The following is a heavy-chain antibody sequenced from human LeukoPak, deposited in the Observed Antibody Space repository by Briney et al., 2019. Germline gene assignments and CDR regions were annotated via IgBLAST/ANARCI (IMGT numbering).Heavy chain of an antibody. CDR2: INPNSGGT. Sequence: ASVKVSCKASGYTFTGYYMQWVRQPPAQGLERMGWINPNSGGTNYAQKFQGRVTMTRDTSISTAYMELSRLRSNGTAAYSCVRQGVRATMRFSVDSWGQGTLVTVSS. CDR1: GYTFTGYY. V-gene: IGHV1-2*02. J-gene: IGHJ4*02. CDR3: VRQGVRATMRFSVDS. D-gene: IGHD1-26*01.